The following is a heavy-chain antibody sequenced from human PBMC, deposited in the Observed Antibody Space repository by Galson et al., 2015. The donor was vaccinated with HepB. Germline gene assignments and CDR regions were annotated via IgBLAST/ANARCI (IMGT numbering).Heavy chain of an antibody. CDR2: ISYDGSNK. D-gene: IGHD3-3*01. CDR1: GFTFSSYA. CDR3: ARHRGLAYYDFWRVPRGGAFDI. J-gene: IGHJ3*02. Sequence: SLRLSCAASGFTFSSYAMHRVRQAPGKGLEWVAVISYDGSNKYYADSVKGRFTISRDNSKNTLYLQMNSLRAEDTAVYYCARHRGLAYYDFWRVPRGGAFDIWGQGTMVTVSS. V-gene: IGHV3-30-3*01.